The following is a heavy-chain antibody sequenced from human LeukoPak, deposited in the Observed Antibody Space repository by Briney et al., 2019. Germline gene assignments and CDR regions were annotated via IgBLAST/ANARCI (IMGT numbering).Heavy chain of an antibody. CDR2: INTNTGNP. Sequence: GASVKVSCKASGYTFTSYILNWVRQAPGQGLECMGWINTNTGNPTYAQGFTGRFVFSLDASVSTAYLRISSLKAEDTALYYCARASTPKVGATIYYFDYWGQGTLVTVSS. CDR1: GYTFTSYI. V-gene: IGHV7-4-1*02. D-gene: IGHD1-26*01. CDR3: ARASTPKVGATIYYFDY. J-gene: IGHJ4*02.